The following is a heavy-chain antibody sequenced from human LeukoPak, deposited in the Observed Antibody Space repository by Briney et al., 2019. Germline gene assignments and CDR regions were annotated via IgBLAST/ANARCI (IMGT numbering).Heavy chain of an antibody. CDR3: ARLPPIQLERPDAFDI. V-gene: IGHV3-21*01. CDR1: GFTFSSYS. J-gene: IGHJ3*02. CDR2: ISSSSSYI. Sequence: GGSLRLSCAASGFTFSSYSMNWVRQAPGKGLEWVSSISSSSSYIYYADSVKGRFTISRDNAKSSLYLQMNSLRAEDTAVYYCARLPPIQLERPDAFDIWGQGTMVTVSS. D-gene: IGHD1-1*01.